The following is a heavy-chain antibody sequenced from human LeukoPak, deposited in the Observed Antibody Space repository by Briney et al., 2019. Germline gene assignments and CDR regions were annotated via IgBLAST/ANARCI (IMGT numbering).Heavy chain of an antibody. J-gene: IGHJ4*02. CDR1: GGSFSDYY. CDR2: VNHGGST. CDR3: ARGGYTSSWLNY. V-gene: IGHV4-34*01. D-gene: IGHD6-13*01. Sequence: ASETLSLTCGVYGGSFSDYYWNWIRQAPGKGLEWIGEVNHGGSTNYNPSLKSRVSISLDTSKSQVSLNLSSVTAADTAVYYCARGGYTSSWLNYWGQGTLVTVSS.